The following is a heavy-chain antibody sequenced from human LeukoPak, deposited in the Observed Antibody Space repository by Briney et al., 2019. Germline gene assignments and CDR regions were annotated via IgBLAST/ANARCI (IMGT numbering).Heavy chain of an antibody. CDR3: ARHGGAAAAIDY. CDR2: IYYSGTT. J-gene: IGHJ4*02. CDR1: GGFVSSSSYF. V-gene: IGHV4-39*01. Sequence: SETLSLTCTVFGGFVSSSSYFWGWIRQPPGKGLEWIGSIYYSGTTYYNPSLKSRITISLATSKNQFSLKLSSVTAADTAVYYCARHGGAAAAIDYWGQGTLVTVSS. D-gene: IGHD6-13*01.